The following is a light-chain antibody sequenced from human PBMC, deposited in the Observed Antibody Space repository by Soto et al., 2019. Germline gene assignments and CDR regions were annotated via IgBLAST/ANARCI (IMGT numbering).Light chain of an antibody. V-gene: IGKV1-9*01. CDR2: EES. CDR1: QADPHN. J-gene: IGKJ4*01. Sequence: DIHLTQSPSFLSASVGDRVTITCRPTQADPHNMAWYQQQPGKPPKLLIYEESTLHSGVPSRFSGRKAGTPCTRTSDRLQPDDPATSYCQQVKPDQRSVGGGTRV. CDR3: QQVKPDQRS.